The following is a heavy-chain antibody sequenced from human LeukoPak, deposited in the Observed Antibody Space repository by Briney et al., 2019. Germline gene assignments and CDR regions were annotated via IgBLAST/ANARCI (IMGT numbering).Heavy chain of an antibody. V-gene: IGHV1-46*01. D-gene: IGHD6-19*01. Sequence: ASVKVSCKASGGTFTSYYMHWVRQAPGQGLEWMGIINPSGGSTSYAQKFQGRVTMTRDMSTSTVYMELSSLRSEDTAVYYCARVLSSGWYPFDYWGQGTLVTVSS. CDR3: ARVLSSGWYPFDY. J-gene: IGHJ4*02. CDR2: INPSGGST. CDR1: GGTFTSYY.